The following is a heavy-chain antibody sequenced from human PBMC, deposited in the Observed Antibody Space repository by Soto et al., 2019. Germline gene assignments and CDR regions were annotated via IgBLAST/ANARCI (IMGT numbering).Heavy chain of an antibody. D-gene: IGHD3-22*01. J-gene: IGHJ5*02. V-gene: IGHV4-30-2*01. CDR2: IYHSGST. Sequence: SETLSLTCAFSGGSISSGAYSWSWIRQPQGKGLEWVGYIYHSGSTYYNPSLKSRVTISVDRSKNRFSLNLNSVTAADTAVYYCARANRPITMTYINWFVLWGQGTLVTVSS. CDR1: GGSISSGAYS. CDR3: ARANRPITMTYINWFVL.